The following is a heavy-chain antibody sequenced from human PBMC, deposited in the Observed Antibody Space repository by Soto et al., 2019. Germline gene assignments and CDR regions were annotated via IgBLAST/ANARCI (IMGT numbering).Heavy chain of an antibody. CDR2: INPSGGHT. CDR3: ARGGHVVVVTAAFDY. CDR1: GNTFSNYY. Sequence: QVQLVQSGAEVKKPGASVKVSCKASGNTFSNYYIHWVRQAPGQGLEWMGTINPSGGHTTYAQKFLGRVTMTRDTSTSPRYMELTSLRSEDKAVYFCARGGHVVVVTAAFDYWGQGTLVTVSS. D-gene: IGHD2-21*02. J-gene: IGHJ4*02. V-gene: IGHV1-46*03.